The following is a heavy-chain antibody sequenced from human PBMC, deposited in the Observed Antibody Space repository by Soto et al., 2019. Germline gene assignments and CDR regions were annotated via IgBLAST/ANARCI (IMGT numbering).Heavy chain of an antibody. CDR1: GFTFSSYA. Sequence: GGSLRLSCAASGFTFSSYAMSWVRQAPGKGLEWVSAISGSGGSTYYADSVKGRFTISRDNSKNTLYLQMNSLRAEDTAVYYCATSGSITMIVVVEGDYFDYWGQGTLVTVSS. V-gene: IGHV3-23*01. CDR2: ISGSGGST. J-gene: IGHJ4*02. D-gene: IGHD3-22*01. CDR3: ATSGSITMIVVVEGDYFDY.